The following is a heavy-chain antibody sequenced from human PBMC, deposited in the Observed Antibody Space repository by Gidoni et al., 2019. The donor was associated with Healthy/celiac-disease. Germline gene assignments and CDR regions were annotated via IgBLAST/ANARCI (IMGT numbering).Heavy chain of an antibody. V-gene: IGHV1-2*02. D-gene: IGHD5-12*01. J-gene: IGHJ4*02. CDR3: ARGDGDIVTGDY. CDR1: GSTFTGYY. Sequence: QVQLVQSGAEVKKPGASVKVSCKASGSTFTGYYMHWVRQAPGQGLEWMGWINPRSGGTNYAQKFQGRVTMTRDTSISTAYMELSRLRSDDTAVYYCARGDGDIVTGDYWGQGTLVTVSS. CDR2: INPRSGGT.